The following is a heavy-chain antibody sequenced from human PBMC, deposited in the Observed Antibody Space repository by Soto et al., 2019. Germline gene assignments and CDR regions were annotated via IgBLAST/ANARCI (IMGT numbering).Heavy chain of an antibody. J-gene: IGHJ4*02. CDR2: INHSGST. Sequence: SETLSLTCAVYGGSFSGYYWSWIRQPPGKGLEWIGEINHSGSTNYNPSLKSRVTISVDTSKNQFSLKLSSVTAADTAVYYCARRAHRFCISTNKPTSCYFNYFDYWGQGTLVTVSS. V-gene: IGHV4-34*01. CDR1: GGSFSGYY. CDR3: ARRAHRFCISTNKPTSCYFNYFDY. D-gene: IGHD2-2*01.